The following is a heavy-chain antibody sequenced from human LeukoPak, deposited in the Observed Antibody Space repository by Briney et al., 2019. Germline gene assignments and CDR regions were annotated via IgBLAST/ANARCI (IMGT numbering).Heavy chain of an antibody. CDR2: IGGSGDST. D-gene: IGHD3-10*01. CDR1: GFSITTYA. J-gene: IGHJ4*02. CDR3: AKDRPFGPFDY. V-gene: IGHV3-23*01. Sequence: GGSLRLSCAASGFSITTYATGWVRQAPGKGLEWVSTIGGSGDSTYYADSVKGHFTISRDSSRNTLYLQMNSLRAEDTAVYYCAKDRPFGPFDYWGQGTLVTVSS.